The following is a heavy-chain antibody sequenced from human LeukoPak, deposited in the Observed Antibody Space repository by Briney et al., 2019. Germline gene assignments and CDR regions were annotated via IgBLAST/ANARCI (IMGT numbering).Heavy chain of an antibody. CDR2: TSSDLNVK. CDR3: AREGYYGSGSPPSLYFDY. D-gene: IGHD3-10*01. V-gene: IGHV3-30-3*01. Sequence: GGSLRLSCAASGFTFRNYVIHWVRQASGKGLEWVAVTSSDLNVKLYADSVKGRFTISRDNSRSTLYLQMNSLRPEDTAIYYCAREGYYGSGSPPSLYFDYWGQGTLVTVSS. J-gene: IGHJ4*02. CDR1: GFTFRNYV.